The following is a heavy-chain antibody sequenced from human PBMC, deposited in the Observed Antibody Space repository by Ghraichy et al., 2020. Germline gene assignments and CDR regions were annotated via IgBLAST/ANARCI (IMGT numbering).Heavy chain of an antibody. CDR3: AKDGDIVVVPAARTDAFDI. Sequence: SLNISCAASGFTFSSYAMSWVRQAPGKGLEWVSAISGSGGSTYYADSVKGRFTISRDNSKNTLYLQMNSLRAEDTAVYYCAKDGDIVVVPAARTDAFDIWGQGTMVTVSS. J-gene: IGHJ3*02. D-gene: IGHD2-2*01. V-gene: IGHV3-23*01. CDR1: GFTFSSYA. CDR2: ISGSGGST.